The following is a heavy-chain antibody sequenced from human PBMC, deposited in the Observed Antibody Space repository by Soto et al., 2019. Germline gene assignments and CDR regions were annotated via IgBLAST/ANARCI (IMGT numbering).Heavy chain of an antibody. Sequence: XXSLRLSFAASGFTFSSYSMHWVPQAPGKGLEWVSSISSSSSYIYYADSVKGRFTISRDNAKNSLYLQMKSLRAEDTAVYYCARKEVAGTIDYWGQGTLVTVSS. D-gene: IGHD6-19*01. J-gene: IGHJ4*02. V-gene: IGHV3-21*01. CDR2: ISSSSSYI. CDR3: ARKEVAGTIDY. CDR1: GFTFSSYS.